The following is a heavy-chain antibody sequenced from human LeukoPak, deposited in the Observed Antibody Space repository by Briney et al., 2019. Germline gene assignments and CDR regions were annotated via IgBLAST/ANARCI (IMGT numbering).Heavy chain of an antibody. J-gene: IGHJ4*02. Sequence: GGSLRLSCAASGFTFSNYGMHWVRRAPGKGLDWVAVIWNDGRNKYYADSVKGRFTISRDNSKNTLYLQMNSLRAEDTSVYYCASGSGRSPPDFDYWGQGTLATVSS. CDR1: GFTFSNYG. V-gene: IGHV3-33*01. CDR2: IWNDGRNK. CDR3: ASGSGRSPPDFDY. D-gene: IGHD3-10*01.